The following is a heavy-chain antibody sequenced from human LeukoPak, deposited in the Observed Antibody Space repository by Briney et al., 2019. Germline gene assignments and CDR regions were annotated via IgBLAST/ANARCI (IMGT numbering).Heavy chain of an antibody. Sequence: SQTLSLTCTVSGGSISSGSYYWSWIRQPAGKGLEWIGRIYTSGSTNYNPSLKSRVTISVDTSKNQFSLKLSSVTAADTAVYYCARDATVTTNWFDPWGQGTLVTVSS. CDR1: GGSISSGSYY. CDR3: ARDATVTTNWFDP. J-gene: IGHJ5*02. D-gene: IGHD4-11*01. V-gene: IGHV4-61*02. CDR2: IYTSGST.